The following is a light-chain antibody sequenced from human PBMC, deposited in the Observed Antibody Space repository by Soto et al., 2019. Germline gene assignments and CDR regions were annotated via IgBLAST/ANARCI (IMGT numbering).Light chain of an antibody. CDR2: EVS. Sequence: QSALTQPASVSGSPGQSITISCTGTSSDVGGYEYVSWYQHHPGKAPKLMIYEVSNRPSGVPDRFSGSKSGNTASLTVSGLQAEDEADYYCSSYAGSSNVFGTGTKLTVL. CDR3: SSYAGSSNV. V-gene: IGLV2-8*01. J-gene: IGLJ1*01. CDR1: SSDVGGYEY.